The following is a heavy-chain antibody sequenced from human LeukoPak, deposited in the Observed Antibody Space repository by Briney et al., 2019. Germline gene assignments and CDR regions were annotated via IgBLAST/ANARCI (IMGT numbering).Heavy chain of an antibody. Sequence: GGSLRLSCAASGFTFSSYSMNWVRQAPGKGLEWVSSISSSSSYIYYADSVKGRFTISRDNAKNSLYLQMNSLRAEDTAVYYCARTSDYDILTGYYIPPDAFDIWGQGTMVTVSS. D-gene: IGHD3-9*01. CDR2: ISSSSSYI. CDR1: GFTFSSYS. CDR3: ARTSDYDILTGYYIPPDAFDI. J-gene: IGHJ3*02. V-gene: IGHV3-21*01.